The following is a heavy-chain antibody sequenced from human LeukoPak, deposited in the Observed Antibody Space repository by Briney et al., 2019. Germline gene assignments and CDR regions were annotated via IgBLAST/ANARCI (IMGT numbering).Heavy chain of an antibody. CDR3: AGDSSGWYYFDY. CDR2: IIPIFGTA. Sequence: SVKVSCKASRGTFSSYAISWVRQAPGQGLEWLGRIIPIFGTANYAHKFQGRVTITKDESTSTAYMELSSLRSEDTAVYYCAGDSSGWYYFDYWGQGTLVTVSS. V-gene: IGHV1-69*05. J-gene: IGHJ4*02. CDR1: RGTFSSYA. D-gene: IGHD6-19*01.